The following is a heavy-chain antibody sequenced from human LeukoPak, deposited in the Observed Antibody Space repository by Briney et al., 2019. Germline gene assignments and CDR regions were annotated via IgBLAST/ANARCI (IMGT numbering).Heavy chain of an antibody. V-gene: IGHV3-30*18. CDR1: GFTFNRCG. CDR2: ITNDGSRQ. J-gene: IGHJ6*02. D-gene: IGHD3-10*01. Sequence: SGGSLRLSCAATGFTFNRCGMRWVRQAPGKGLEWVAVITNDGSRQYYTDSVKGRFTVSRDNSKNTLSLQMNSLRAEDTTVYYCVKSSGTNDYGMDAWGQGTTVTVPS. CDR3: VKSSGTNDYGMDA.